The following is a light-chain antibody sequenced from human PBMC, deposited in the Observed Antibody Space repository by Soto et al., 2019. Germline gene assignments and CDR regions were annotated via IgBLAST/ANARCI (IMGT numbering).Light chain of an antibody. CDR2: AAS. J-gene: IGKJ3*01. V-gene: IGKV1-39*01. CDR3: QQSYSNPFT. Sequence: DIQMTQSPSSLSASVGDRVTVTCRSSQSIGGYLNWYQQKPGKAPKLLMHAASTLQSGVPSRFSGSGSGTDYTLTISSPQPEDFATYCCQQSYSNPFTFGPGTQVEIK. CDR1: QSIGGY.